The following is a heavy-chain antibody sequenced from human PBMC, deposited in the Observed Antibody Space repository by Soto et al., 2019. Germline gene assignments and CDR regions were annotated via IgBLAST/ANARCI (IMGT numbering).Heavy chain of an antibody. J-gene: IGHJ1*01. Sequence: GGSLRLSCAASGFTVSSNYMSWVRQAPGKGLEWVSVIYSGGSTYYADSVKGRFTISRDNSKNMLYLQMNSLRAEDTAVYYCARVTGGYDSSGYYSEYFQHWGQGTLVTVSS. V-gene: IGHV3-66*01. CDR3: ARVTGGYDSSGYYSEYFQH. D-gene: IGHD3-22*01. CDR1: GFTVSSNY. CDR2: IYSGGST.